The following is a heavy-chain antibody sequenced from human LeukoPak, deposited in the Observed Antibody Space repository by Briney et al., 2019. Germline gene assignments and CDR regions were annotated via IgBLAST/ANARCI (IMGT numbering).Heavy chain of an antibody. CDR2: IYYSGST. D-gene: IGHD3-10*01. CDR3: ARGSSYYYYGMDV. Sequence: SQTLSLTCTVSGGSISSGGYYWSWIRQHPGKGLEWIGYIYYSGSTYYNPSLKSRVTISVDTSKNQFSLKLSSVTAADTAVYYCARGSSYYYYGMDVWGKGTTVTVSS. CDR1: GGSISSGGYY. J-gene: IGHJ6*04. V-gene: IGHV4-31*03.